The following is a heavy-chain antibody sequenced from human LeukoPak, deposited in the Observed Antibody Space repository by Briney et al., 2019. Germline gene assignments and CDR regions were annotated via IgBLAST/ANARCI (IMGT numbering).Heavy chain of an antibody. CDR2: ISRSDYTT. CDR1: GFTFSNYA. J-gene: IGHJ4*02. V-gene: IGHV3-23*01. Sequence: GGSLRLFCAASGFTFSNYAMAWVRQAPGGGLEWVSAISRSDYTTYYTDSVKGRFTISRDNSKNTLYLQMNSLRAEDTAVYYCAREVYPYDYWGQGTLVTVSS. CDR3: AREVYPYDY.